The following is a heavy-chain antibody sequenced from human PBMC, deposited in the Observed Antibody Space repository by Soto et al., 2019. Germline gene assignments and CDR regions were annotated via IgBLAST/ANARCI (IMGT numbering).Heavy chain of an antibody. CDR1: GGSISSGGYY. CDR2: IYYSGST. V-gene: IGHV4-31*03. Sequence: PSETLSLTCTVSGGSISSGGYYWSWIRQHPGKGLEWIGYIYYSGSTYYNPSLKSRVTISVDTSKNQFSLKLSSVTAADTAVYYCARGVGGFWSGYSRSAFSFDIWGQGTMVTVSS. CDR3: ARGVGGFWSGYSRSAFSFDI. D-gene: IGHD3-3*01. J-gene: IGHJ3*02.